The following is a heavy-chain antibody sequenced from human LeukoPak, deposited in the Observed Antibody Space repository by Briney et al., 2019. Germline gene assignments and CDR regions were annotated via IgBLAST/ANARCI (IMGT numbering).Heavy chain of an antibody. CDR3: ARWYSSSFGYNFDY. J-gene: IGHJ4*02. CDR2: IYYSGST. V-gene: IGHV4-31*03. D-gene: IGHD6-6*01. CDR1: GGSISSGGYY. Sequence: SETLSLTCTVSGGSISSGGYYWSWIRQHPGKGLEWIGYIYYSGSTYYNPSLKSRVTISVDTSKNQFSLKLSSVTAADTAVYYCARWYSSSFGYNFDYWGQGTLVTVSS.